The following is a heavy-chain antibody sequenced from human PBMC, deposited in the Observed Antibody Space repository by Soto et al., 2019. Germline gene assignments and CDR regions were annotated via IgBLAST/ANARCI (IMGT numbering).Heavy chain of an antibody. D-gene: IGHD6-19*01. CDR3: VRVGIVKTVAGTGVLDS. J-gene: IGHJ5*01. CDR2: IIPIFGTA. CDR1: GGTFSSYA. Sequence: QVQLVQSGAEVKKPGSSVKVSCKASGGTFSSYAISWVRQAPGQGLEWMGGIIPIFGTANYAQKFQGRVTITADEATSTAYMELSSRRSEDTAVYYCVRVGIVKTVAGTGVLDSWGQGTLVTVSS. V-gene: IGHV1-69*12.